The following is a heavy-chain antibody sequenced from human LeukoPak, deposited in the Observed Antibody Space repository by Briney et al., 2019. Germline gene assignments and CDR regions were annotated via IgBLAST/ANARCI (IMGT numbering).Heavy chain of an antibody. J-gene: IGHJ6*03. Sequence: PSETLSLTCSVSSGSIISNNDYWGWIRQPPGKGLEWIATIHYSGRTYYNPSLKSRVTISVDTSKNQFSLKLSSVTAADTAVYYCARGPRSWPRYYYYYYMDVWGKGTTVTVSS. CDR2: IHYSGRT. CDR1: SGSIISNNDY. CDR3: ARGPRSWPRYYYYYYMDV. V-gene: IGHV4-39*07.